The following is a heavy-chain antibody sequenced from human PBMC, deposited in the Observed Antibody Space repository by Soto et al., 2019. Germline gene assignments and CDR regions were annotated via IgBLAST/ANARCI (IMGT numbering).Heavy chain of an antibody. Sequence: GASVKVSCKASNYTFTSYGMSWVRQAPGQVLEWMGCISAYTGNTNYAQKFQGRVTLTTDTSTTTAYMELRSLRSDDTAVYYCARTYNDSSGYYRTLRYYGMAVWAQGTTVTVSS. J-gene: IGHJ6*01. CDR3: ARTYNDSSGYYRTLRYYGMAV. CDR2: ISAYTGNT. CDR1: NYTFTSYG. D-gene: IGHD3-22*01. V-gene: IGHV1-18*04.